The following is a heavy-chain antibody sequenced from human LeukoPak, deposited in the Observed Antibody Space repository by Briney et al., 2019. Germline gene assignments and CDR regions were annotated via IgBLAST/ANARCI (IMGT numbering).Heavy chain of an antibody. J-gene: IGHJ6*03. CDR1: GFTFSSYA. CDR2: VNDNGAAA. CDR3: AKGLKTGVGPYKGYHYYMDV. Sequence: GSLRLSCAASGFTFSSYAMSWVRQAPGKGLKWVATVNDNGAAAYYADSVKGRFTISRDNSYNTVSLQMNGLRDEDTGVYYCAKGLKTGVGPYKGYHYYMDVWGKGATVTVSS. V-gene: IGHV3-23*01. D-gene: IGHD3-10*01.